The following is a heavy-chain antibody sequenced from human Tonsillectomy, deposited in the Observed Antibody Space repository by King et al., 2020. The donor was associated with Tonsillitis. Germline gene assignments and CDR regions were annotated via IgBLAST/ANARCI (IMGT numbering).Heavy chain of an antibody. J-gene: IGHJ4*02. CDR2: IFSSDQT. V-gene: IGHV2-26*01. Sequence: TLKESGPVLVRPPETLTLTCTVSGFSLSDRTIGVSWIRQPPGKALEWLAQIFSSDQTVYTPSLKSRLTISKDTSKSQVTLTMTNMDPVDTGTYYCARMPDYVCTSWLLHRFDHWGQGVLVTVSS. CDR1: GFSLSDRTIG. CDR3: ARMPDYVCTSWLLHRFDH. D-gene: IGHD3-16*01.